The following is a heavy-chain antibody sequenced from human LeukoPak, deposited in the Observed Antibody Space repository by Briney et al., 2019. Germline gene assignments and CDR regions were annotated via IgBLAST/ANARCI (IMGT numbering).Heavy chain of an antibody. Sequence: GGSLRLSCAASGFTFSSYSMNWVRQAPGKGLEWVSSISSSSSNIYYADSVKGRFTISRDNAKNTLYLQMDSLRGEDTAVYYCARARGYSGYEVIDNWGQGTLVTVSS. CDR1: GFTFSSYS. D-gene: IGHD5-12*01. J-gene: IGHJ4*02. V-gene: IGHV3-21*01. CDR3: ARARGYSGYEVIDN. CDR2: ISSSSSNI.